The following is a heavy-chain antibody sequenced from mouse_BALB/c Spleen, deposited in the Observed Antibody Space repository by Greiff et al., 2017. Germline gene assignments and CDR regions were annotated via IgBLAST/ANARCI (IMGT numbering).Heavy chain of an antibody. CDR2: INSNGGST. Sequence: EVQLVESGEGLVQPGGSLKLSCAASGFTFSSYGMSWVRQTPDKRLELVATINSNGGSTYYPDSVKGRFTISRDNAKNTLYLQMSSLKSEDTAMYYCAREGYWGQGTLVTVSA. CDR1: GFTFSSYG. J-gene: IGHJ3*01. V-gene: IGHV5-6-3*01. CDR3: AREGY.